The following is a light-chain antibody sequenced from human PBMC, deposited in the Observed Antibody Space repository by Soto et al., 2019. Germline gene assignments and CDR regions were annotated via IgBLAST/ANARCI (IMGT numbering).Light chain of an antibody. CDR1: SSKIGSNT. Sequence: QAVVTQPPSASGTPGQRVTISCSGSSSKIGSNTVNWYQQLPGTAPKLLIYSNNQRPSGVPDRFSGSKSGTLASLAISGLQSEDEADYYCATWDDSLNGPVFGGGTQLTVL. CDR2: SNN. CDR3: ATWDDSLNGPV. J-gene: IGLJ7*01. V-gene: IGLV1-44*01.